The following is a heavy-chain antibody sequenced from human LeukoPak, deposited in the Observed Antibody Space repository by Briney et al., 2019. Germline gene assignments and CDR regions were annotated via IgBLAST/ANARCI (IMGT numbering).Heavy chain of an antibody. CDR1: GFTFSSYA. D-gene: IGHD6-13*01. CDR2: ISGSGGST. V-gene: IGHV3-23*01. CDR3: ARHPGIAAAGIDY. J-gene: IGHJ4*02. Sequence: GESLRLSCAASGFTFSSYAMSWVRQVPGKGLEWGSAISGSGGSTYYADSVKGRFTISRDNSKNTLYLQMNSLRAEDTAVYYCARHPGIAAAGIDYWGQGTLVTVSS.